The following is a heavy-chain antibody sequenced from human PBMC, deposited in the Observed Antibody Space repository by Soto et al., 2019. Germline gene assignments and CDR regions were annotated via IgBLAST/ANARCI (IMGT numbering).Heavy chain of an antibody. CDR1: GGSFSGYY. CDR3: ATRRDGYNYFDY. J-gene: IGHJ4*02. D-gene: IGHD5-12*01. V-gene: IGHV4-34*01. CDR2: INHSGST. Sequence: KPSETLSLTCAVYGGSFSGYYWSWIRQPPGKGLEWIGEINHSGSTNYNPSLKSRVTISVDTSKNQFSLKLSSVTGADTAVYYCATRRDGYNYFDYWGQGTLVTVSS.